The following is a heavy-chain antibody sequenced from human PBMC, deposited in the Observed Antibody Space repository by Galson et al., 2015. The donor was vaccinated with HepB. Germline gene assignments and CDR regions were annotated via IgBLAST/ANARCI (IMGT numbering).Heavy chain of an antibody. CDR1: GFTFSSYA. Sequence: SLRLSCAGSGFTFSSYAMHWVRQAPGKGLEWVAVISYDGSNKYYADSVKGRFTISRDNSKNTLYLQMNSLRAEDTVVYYCARREGGYNWNYVPPLDYWGQGTLVTVSS. D-gene: IGHD1-7*01. V-gene: IGHV3-30-3*01. CDR2: ISYDGSNK. J-gene: IGHJ4*02. CDR3: ARREGGYNWNYVPPLDY.